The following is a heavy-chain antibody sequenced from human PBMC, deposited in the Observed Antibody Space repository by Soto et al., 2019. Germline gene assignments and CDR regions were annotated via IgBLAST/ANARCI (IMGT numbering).Heavy chain of an antibody. CDR3: ARDEGGYDILTGYYKAHHFDQ. V-gene: IGHV1-18*01. CDR2: ISPHNRNT. D-gene: IGHD3-9*01. J-gene: IGHJ4*02. CDR1: GYTFGHFY. Sequence: QVQLVQSGAEVKKTGDSVKVSCKASGYTFGHFYITWVRQAPGQGLEWMGAISPHNRNTNYAEKFRGRVTMTTDTSTTTAYMELRSLRSDDTAVYYCARDEGGYDILTGYYKAHHFDQWGQGALVTVSS.